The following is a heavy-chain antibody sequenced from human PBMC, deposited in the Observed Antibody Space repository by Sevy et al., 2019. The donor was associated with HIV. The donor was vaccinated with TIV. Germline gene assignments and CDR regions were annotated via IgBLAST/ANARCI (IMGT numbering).Heavy chain of an antibody. V-gene: IGHV3-49*04. CDR2: IRNKEYNGTT. J-gene: IGHJ4*02. CDR1: GFAFSDYA. Sequence: GGSLRLSCTGSGFAFSDYALSWVRQAPGKGLEWVGFIRNKEYNGTTEYAASVKGRFDISRDESKRVAYLDMNSLKTADTGLYYFTRSVTTIYWGRGTLVTVSS. D-gene: IGHD4-4*01. CDR3: TRSVTTIY.